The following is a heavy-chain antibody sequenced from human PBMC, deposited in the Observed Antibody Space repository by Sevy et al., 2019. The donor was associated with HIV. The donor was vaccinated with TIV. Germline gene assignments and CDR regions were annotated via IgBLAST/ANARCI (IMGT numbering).Heavy chain of an antibody. CDR3: ATTKDYYDSSGYPFDY. Sequence: ASVKVSCKVSGYTLTELSMHWLRQAPGKGLEWVGSFDPEDGETVYEHNFQGRVSMTEDTSTATAYMEVISLKFDDTAVYYCATTKDYYDSSGYPFDYWGQGTLVTVSS. V-gene: IGHV1-24*01. CDR1: GYTLTELS. CDR2: FDPEDGET. D-gene: IGHD3-22*01. J-gene: IGHJ4*02.